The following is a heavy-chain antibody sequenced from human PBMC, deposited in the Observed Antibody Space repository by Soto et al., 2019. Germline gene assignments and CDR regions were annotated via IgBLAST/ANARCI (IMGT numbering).Heavy chain of an antibody. CDR3: ARDGTLYDGGAYYYLY. CDR2: IIPMFGKA. V-gene: IGHV1-69*01. J-gene: IGHJ4*02. CDR1: GGTFSRYT. D-gene: IGHD3-22*01. Sequence: QVQLVQSETEMKKPGSSVKVSCKASGGTFSRYTLSWVRQAPGQGLEWMGGIIPMFGKANYAQKFQGRVTITADESTSTGYMELRSLISEDTAVYYCARDGTLYDGGAYYYLYWGQGILVTVSS.